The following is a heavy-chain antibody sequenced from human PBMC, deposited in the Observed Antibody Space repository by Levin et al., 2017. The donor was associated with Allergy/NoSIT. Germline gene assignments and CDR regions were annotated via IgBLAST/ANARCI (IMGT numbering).Heavy chain of an antibody. CDR3: ARVHDFWSGCSAYGYGMDV. V-gene: IGHV1-18*01. Sequence: ASVKVSCKASGYTFTSYGISWVRQAPGQGLEWMGWISAYNGNTYYAQNLQGRVTMTTDTSTSTASLELRSLRSDDTAVYYCARVHDFWSGCSAYGYGMDVWGQGTTVTVSS. CDR2: ISAYNGNT. J-gene: IGHJ6*02. CDR1: GYTFTSYG. D-gene: IGHD3-3*01.